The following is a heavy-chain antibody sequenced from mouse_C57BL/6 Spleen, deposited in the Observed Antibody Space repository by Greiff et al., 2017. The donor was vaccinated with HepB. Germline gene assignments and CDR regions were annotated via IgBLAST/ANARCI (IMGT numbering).Heavy chain of an antibody. D-gene: IGHD2-2*01. CDR1: GYTFTGYW. Sequence: QVQLQQPGAELVMPGASVKLSCKASGYTFTGYWMHWVKQRPGQGLEWIGEIDPSDSYTNYNQKFKGKATLTVDKSSSTAYMQLSSLTSEDSAVYYCGRGYRCSMDYWGQGTSVTVSS. V-gene: IGHV1-69*01. CDR3: GRGYRCSMDY. CDR2: IDPSDSYT. J-gene: IGHJ4*01.